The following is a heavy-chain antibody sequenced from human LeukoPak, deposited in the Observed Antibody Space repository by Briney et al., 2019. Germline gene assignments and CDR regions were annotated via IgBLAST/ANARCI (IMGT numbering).Heavy chain of an antibody. CDR1: GGSVSGYY. CDR3: ARGIFVTGGDYFDY. Sequence: PSETLSLTCTVYGGSVSGYYWSWIRQPPGKGLEWVGYLSYSGSTNYNPSLRNRVTISVDTSKNQFSLRLSSVTAAETAVYYCARGIFVTGGDYFDYWGQGTLVTVSS. CDR2: LSYSGST. V-gene: IGHV4-59*02. D-gene: IGHD2-21*02. J-gene: IGHJ4*02.